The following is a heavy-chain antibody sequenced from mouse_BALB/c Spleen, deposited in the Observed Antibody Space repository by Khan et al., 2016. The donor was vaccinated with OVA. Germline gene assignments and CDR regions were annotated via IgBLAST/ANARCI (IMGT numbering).Heavy chain of an antibody. J-gene: IGHJ3*01. CDR3: TRLGDGAFAY. Sequence: VQLQQSGAELVKPGASVRLSCKASGYPFTSYYLYWVKQRPGQGLEWIGDINPNNGATNFHEQFKNKATLTVDTSSSTAYMQLSSLTSADSAVYYCTRLGDGAFAYWGQGTLVTVSA. D-gene: IGHD1-1*02. V-gene: IGHV1S81*02. CDR2: INPNNGAT. CDR1: GYPFTSYY.